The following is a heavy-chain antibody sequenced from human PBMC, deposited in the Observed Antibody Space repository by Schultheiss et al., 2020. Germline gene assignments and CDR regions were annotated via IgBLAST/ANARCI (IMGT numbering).Heavy chain of an antibody. CDR1: GYTFTSYY. D-gene: IGHD6-13*01. CDR2: INPSGGST. J-gene: IGHJ5*02. Sequence: ASVKVSCKASGYTFTSYYMHWVRQAPGQGLEWMGIINPSGGSTSYAQKFQGRVTMTRDTSTSTVYMELSSLRSEDTAVYYCARDLFLVRDVGWFDPWGQGTLVTVSS. CDR3: ARDLFLVRDVGWFDP. V-gene: IGHV1-46*03.